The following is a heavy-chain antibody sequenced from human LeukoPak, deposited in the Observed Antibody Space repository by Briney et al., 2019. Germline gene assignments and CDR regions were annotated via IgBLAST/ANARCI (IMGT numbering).Heavy chain of an antibody. D-gene: IGHD5-12*01. V-gene: IGHV1-18*01. CDR1: GYTFTNYG. CDR3: ARAGGYSGYGLPGQVGHYFDY. CDR2: ISTYNGNT. J-gene: IGHJ4*02. Sequence: ASVKVSCKASGYTFTNYGISWVRQAPGQGPEWMGWISTYNGNTNYAQKLQDRVTMTTDTSTSTAYMELRSLRSDDTAVYYCARAGGYSGYGLPGQVGHYFDYWGQGTLVTGSS.